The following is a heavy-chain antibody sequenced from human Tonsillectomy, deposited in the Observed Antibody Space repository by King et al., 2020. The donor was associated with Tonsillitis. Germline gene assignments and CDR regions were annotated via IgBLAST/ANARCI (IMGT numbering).Heavy chain of an antibody. Sequence: VQLQESGPGLVKPSETLSLTCTVSGGSIINYYWSWIRQPPGKGLEWIGYIYYSGSANYNPSLKSRVTMSADTSKNQFSLRLSSVTAADTAVYYCARKSADYYGLDVWGQGTTVTVSS. V-gene: IGHV4-59*08. CDR3: ARKSADYYGLDV. CDR2: IYYSGSA. J-gene: IGHJ6*02. CDR1: GGSIINYY.